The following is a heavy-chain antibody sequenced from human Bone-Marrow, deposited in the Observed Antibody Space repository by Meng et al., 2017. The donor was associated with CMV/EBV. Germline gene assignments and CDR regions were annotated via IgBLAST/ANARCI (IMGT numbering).Heavy chain of an antibody. J-gene: IGHJ4*02. CDR2: INPKSGAT. Sequence: ASVKVSRKASGYTFTHYYMHWVRQAPGQGLEWMGWINPKSGATESAQKFQGRVTMTRDTSISTAYMELSSLRSEDTAVYYCARVPAYYYGSGIQTLFDYWGQGTLVTVSS. D-gene: IGHD3-10*01. CDR1: GYTFTHYY. V-gene: IGHV1-2*02. CDR3: ARVPAYYYGSGIQTLFDY.